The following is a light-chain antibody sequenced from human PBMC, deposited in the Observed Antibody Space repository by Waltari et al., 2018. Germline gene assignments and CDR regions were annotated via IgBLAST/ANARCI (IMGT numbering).Light chain of an antibody. J-gene: IGKJ2*01. CDR3: QQYNNWPLYT. V-gene: IGKV3-15*01. CDR2: GAS. CDR1: QSLGTN. Sequence: ETVMTTSPATLSVSPGGRATLSCRASQSLGTNLAWDQQKPGQAPRLPIYGASSRATGVPARFSGSGSGTDFTLTISSLQSEDFVVYYCQQYNNWPLYTFGQGTKLEI.